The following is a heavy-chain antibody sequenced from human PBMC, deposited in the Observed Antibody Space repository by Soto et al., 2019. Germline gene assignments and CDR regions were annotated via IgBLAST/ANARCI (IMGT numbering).Heavy chain of an antibody. CDR1: GYTFTDYY. CDR2: INPNSGGT. CDR3: ARDPPGATGTMGWYNWFDP. D-gene: IGHD1-1*01. J-gene: IGHJ5*02. V-gene: IGHV1-2*02. Sequence: ASVKVSCKASGYTFTDYYMHWVRQAPGQGLEWMGWINPNSGGTNYAQKFQGRVTMTRDTSISTAYMELSRLRSDDTAVYYCARDPPGATGTMGWYNWFDPWGQGTLVTV.